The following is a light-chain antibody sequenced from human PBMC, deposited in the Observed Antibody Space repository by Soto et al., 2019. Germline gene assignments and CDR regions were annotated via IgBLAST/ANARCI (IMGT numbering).Light chain of an antibody. Sequence: DIQVTQSPSTLSASVGDRVTITCRASQPISTWLAWYQEKPGKAPQLLIYDASTLEGGVSSRFSGSGSGTEFTLTISSLQPDDFAPYYCHQYNYYRPTFGQGTKVEIK. CDR1: QPISTW. CDR2: DAS. J-gene: IGKJ1*01. CDR3: HQYNYYRPT. V-gene: IGKV1-5*01.